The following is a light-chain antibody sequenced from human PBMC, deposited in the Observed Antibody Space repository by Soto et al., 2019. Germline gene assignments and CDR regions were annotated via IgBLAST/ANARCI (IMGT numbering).Light chain of an antibody. Sequence: DIQMTQSPPSPCASVGGRCTITCRASQTIRSFLTWYQTKPGQAPKLRIYAASSLQSGVPSRFGGSGSGTDFTLTISGLKPEDFATYACQQSHSAPWTFGQGTKVDIK. V-gene: IGKV1-39*01. CDR2: AAS. CDR1: QTIRSF. J-gene: IGKJ1*01. CDR3: QQSHSAPWT.